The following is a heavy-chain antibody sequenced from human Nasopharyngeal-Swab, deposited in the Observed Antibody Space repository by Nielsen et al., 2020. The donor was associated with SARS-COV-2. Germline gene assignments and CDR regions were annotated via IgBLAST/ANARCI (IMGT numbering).Heavy chain of an antibody. J-gene: IGHJ3*02. CDR2: IYYSGST. Sequence: SETLSLTCTVSGGSISSSSYYWGWIRQPPGKGLEWIGSIYYSGSTYYNPSLKSRVTISVDTSKNQFSLKLSSVTAADTAVYYCARDAGAARNAFDIWGQGTMVTVSS. CDR1: GGSISSSSYY. CDR3: ARDAGAARNAFDI. V-gene: IGHV4-39*07. D-gene: IGHD6-6*01.